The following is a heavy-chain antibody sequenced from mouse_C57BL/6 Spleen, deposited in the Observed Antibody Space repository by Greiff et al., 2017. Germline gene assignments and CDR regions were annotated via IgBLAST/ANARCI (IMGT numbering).Heavy chain of an antibody. D-gene: IGHD2-3*01. Sequence: EVQLQESGPGLVKPSQSLSLTCSVTGYSITSGYYWNWIRQFPGNKLEWMGYISYDGSNNYNPSLKNRISITRDTSKNQFFLKLNSVTTEDTATYYCAREGDGYYVFAYWGQGTLVTVSA. CDR2: ISYDGSN. CDR3: AREGDGYYVFAY. J-gene: IGHJ3*01. CDR1: GYSITSGYY. V-gene: IGHV3-6*01.